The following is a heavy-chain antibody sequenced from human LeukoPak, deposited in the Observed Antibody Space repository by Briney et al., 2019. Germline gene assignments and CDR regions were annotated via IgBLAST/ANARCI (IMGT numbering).Heavy chain of an antibody. D-gene: IGHD2-2*01. CDR1: GGSIRSNY. CDR3: ARAWSVVVPAAKLFDP. V-gene: IGHV4-59*01. CDR2: IYYSGST. J-gene: IGHJ5*02. Sequence: PSETLSLTCTVSGGSIRSNYWSWIRQPPGKGLEWIGYIYYSGSTNYNPSLKSRVTISVDTSKNQFSLKLSSVTAADTAVYYCARAWSVVVPAAKLFDPWGQGTLVTVSS.